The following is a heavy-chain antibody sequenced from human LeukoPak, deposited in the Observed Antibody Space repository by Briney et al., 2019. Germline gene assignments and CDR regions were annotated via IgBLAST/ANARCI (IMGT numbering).Heavy chain of an antibody. CDR3: ARSGSSWYPLFDY. D-gene: IGHD6-13*01. J-gene: IGHJ4*02. V-gene: IGHV3-72*01. Sequence: PGGSLRLSCAASGFTFGDHYMDWVRQAPGKGLEWVGRIRNKANSYTTEYAASVRGRFTISRDDSKNSVYLQMNSLETEDTAVYYCARSGSSWYPLFDYWGQGALVTVSS. CDR2: IRNKANSYTT. CDR1: GFTFGDHY.